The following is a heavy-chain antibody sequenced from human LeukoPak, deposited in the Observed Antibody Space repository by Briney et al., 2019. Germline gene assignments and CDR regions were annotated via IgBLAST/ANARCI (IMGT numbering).Heavy chain of an antibody. D-gene: IGHD6-19*01. Sequence: GGSLRLSCAASGFSFSSHSMNWVRQAPGKGLERVSYISSTSNDIYYADSVKGRFTISRDNSKNTLYLQMNSLRAEDTAVYYCAKVSVAGTGYWGQGTLVTVSS. J-gene: IGHJ4*02. CDR3: AKVSVAGTGY. CDR1: GFSFSSHS. V-gene: IGHV3-21*01. CDR2: ISSTSNDI.